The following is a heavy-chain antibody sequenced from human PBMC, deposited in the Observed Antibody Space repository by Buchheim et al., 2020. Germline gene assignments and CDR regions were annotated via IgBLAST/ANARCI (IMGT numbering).Heavy chain of an antibody. CDR3: ARRYYHDSSGGFDP. J-gene: IGHJ5*02. V-gene: IGHV4-61*02. Sequence: QVQLQESGPGLVKPSQTLSLTCTVSGGSISSGTYYWSWIRPPAGKGLEWIGRIYASGSTNYNPSLKSRATISVDTSKNQFSLMLTSVTAADTAVYYCARRYYHDSSGGFDPWGQGTL. CDR1: GGSISSGTYY. CDR2: IYASGST. D-gene: IGHD3-22*01.